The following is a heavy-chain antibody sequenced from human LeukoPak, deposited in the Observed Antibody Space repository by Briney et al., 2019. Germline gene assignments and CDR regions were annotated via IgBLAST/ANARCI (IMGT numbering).Heavy chain of an antibody. Sequence: GASVKVSCKASGGTFSSYAISWVRQAPGQGLEWMGGIIPIFGTANYAQKFQGRVTITADESTSTAYMELSSLRSEDTAVYYCARAGYCSSTSYHWSVWYYGMDVWGQGTTVTVSS. V-gene: IGHV1-69*13. D-gene: IGHD2-2*01. J-gene: IGHJ6*02. CDR1: GGTFSSYA. CDR2: IIPIFGTA. CDR3: ARAGYCSSTSYHWSVWYYGMDV.